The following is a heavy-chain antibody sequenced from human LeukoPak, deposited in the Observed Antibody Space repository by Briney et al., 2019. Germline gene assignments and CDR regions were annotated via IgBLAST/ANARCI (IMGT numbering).Heavy chain of an antibody. CDR2: IYSGGST. Sequence: GGSLRLSCAASGFTVSSNYMSWVRQAPGKGLEWVSVIYSGGSTYYADSVKGRFTISRDNSKNTLYLQMNSLRAEDTAVYYCAKIAAAGTGYTYYYYYYMDVWGKGTTVTISS. CDR1: GFTVSSNY. J-gene: IGHJ6*03. V-gene: IGHV3-66*01. D-gene: IGHD6-13*01. CDR3: AKIAAAGTGYTYYYYYYMDV.